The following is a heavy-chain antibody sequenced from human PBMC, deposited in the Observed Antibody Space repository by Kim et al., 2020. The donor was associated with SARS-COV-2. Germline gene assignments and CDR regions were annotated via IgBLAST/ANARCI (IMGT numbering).Heavy chain of an antibody. V-gene: IGHV3-11*05. CDR3: AREPKDILTGYYFDY. CDR2: ISSSSSNT. CDR1: GFTFSDYD. Sequence: GGSLRLSCAASGFTFSDYDMSWIRQAPGKGLEWVSYISSSSSNTYYADSVKGRFTISRDNSKNSLYLQMNSLRAEDTAVYYCAREPKDILTGYYFDYWGQGTLVTVSS. J-gene: IGHJ4*02. D-gene: IGHD3-9*01.